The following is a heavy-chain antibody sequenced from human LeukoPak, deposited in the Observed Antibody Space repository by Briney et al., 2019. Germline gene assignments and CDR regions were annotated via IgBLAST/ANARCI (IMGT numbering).Heavy chain of an antibody. Sequence: SETLSLTCTVSGGSISTYYWSWIRQPPGKGLEWIGYIYYSGSTNYNPSLKSRVTISVDTSKNQFSLKLSSVTAADTAMYYCARTDDYVWGSYRPYYFGYWGQGTLVTVSP. J-gene: IGHJ4*02. CDR1: GGSISTYY. CDR3: ARTDDYVWGSYRPYYFGY. D-gene: IGHD3-16*02. V-gene: IGHV4-59*01. CDR2: IYYSGST.